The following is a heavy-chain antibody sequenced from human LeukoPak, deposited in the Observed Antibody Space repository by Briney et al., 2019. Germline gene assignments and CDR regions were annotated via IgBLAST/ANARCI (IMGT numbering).Heavy chain of an antibody. CDR3: TGNFDY. V-gene: IGHV1-69*13. J-gene: IGHJ4*02. CDR1: GGTFSSYA. Sequence: ASVKVSCKASGGTFSSYAISWVRQAPGQGLEWMGGIIPIFGTANYAQKFQGRVTITADESTSTAYMELSSLRSEDTSAYYCTGNFDYWGQGTLVTVSS. CDR2: IIPIFGTA.